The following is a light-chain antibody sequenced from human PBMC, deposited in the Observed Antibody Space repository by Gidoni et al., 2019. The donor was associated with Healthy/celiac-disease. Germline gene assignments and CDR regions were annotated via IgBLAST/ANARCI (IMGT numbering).Light chain of an antibody. CDR3: QQSYSTPYT. Sequence: LPMTQSPSSLSASVGDRVTITCRASQSISSYLNWYQQKPGKAPKLLIYAASSLQSGVPSRFSGSGSGTDFTLTISSLQPEDFATYYCQQSYSTPYTFGQGTKLEIK. J-gene: IGKJ2*01. CDR1: QSISSY. V-gene: IGKV1-39*01. CDR2: AAS.